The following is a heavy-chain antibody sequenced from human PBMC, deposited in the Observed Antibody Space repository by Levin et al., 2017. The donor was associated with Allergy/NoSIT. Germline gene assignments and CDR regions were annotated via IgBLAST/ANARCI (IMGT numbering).Heavy chain of an antibody. Sequence: GESLKISCAASGFTFSSYAMSWVRQAPGKGLEWVSAISGSGGSTYYADSVKGRFTISRDNSKNTLYLQMNSLRAEDTAVYYCARGELSLDYWGQGTLVTVSS. CDR2: ISGSGGST. V-gene: IGHV3-23*01. D-gene: IGHD1-7*01. CDR3: ARGELSLDY. CDR1: GFTFSSYA. J-gene: IGHJ4*02.